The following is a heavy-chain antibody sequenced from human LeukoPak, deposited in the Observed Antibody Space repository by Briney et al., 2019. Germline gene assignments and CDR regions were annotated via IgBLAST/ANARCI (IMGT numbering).Heavy chain of an antibody. V-gene: IGHV1-18*01. CDR1: GYTFTSYG. Sequence: HRASVKVSCKASGYTFTSYGISWVRQAPGQGLEWMGWISAYNGNTNYAQKLQGRVTMTTDTSTSTAYMELRSLRSDDTAVYYCARDRAYCSGGSCPYAYWGQGTLVTVSS. CDR2: ISAYNGNT. CDR3: ARDRAYCSGGSCPYAY. D-gene: IGHD2-15*01. J-gene: IGHJ4*02.